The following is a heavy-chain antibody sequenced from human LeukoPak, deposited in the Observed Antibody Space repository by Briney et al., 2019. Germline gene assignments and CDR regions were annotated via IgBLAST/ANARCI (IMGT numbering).Heavy chain of an antibody. J-gene: IGHJ4*02. CDR3: AKASGYDSGWYYFDF. CDR2: ISGSGGST. CDR1: GFTFNNYA. V-gene: IGHV3-23*01. D-gene: IGHD6-19*01. Sequence: GGSLRLSCAASGFTFNNYAMNWLRQAPGKGLALVSGISGSGGSTYYIDSVKGRFTISRDNSKNTVYLQMNSLRAEDTAVYYCAKASGYDSGWYYFDFWGQGALVAVSS.